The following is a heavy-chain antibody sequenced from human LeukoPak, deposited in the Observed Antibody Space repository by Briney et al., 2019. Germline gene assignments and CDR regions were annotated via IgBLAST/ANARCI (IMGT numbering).Heavy chain of an antibody. CDR3: ARDYSSLSGFDY. CDR2: IYYSGST. CDR1: GGSISSSSYY. D-gene: IGHD6-19*01. V-gene: IGHV4-39*02. Sequence: SETLSLTCTVSGGSISSSSYYWGWIRQPPGKGLEWIGSIYYSGSTYYNPSLKSRVTISVDTSKNQFSLKLSSVTAADTAVYYCARDYSSLSGFDYWGEGALVTVSS. J-gene: IGHJ4*02.